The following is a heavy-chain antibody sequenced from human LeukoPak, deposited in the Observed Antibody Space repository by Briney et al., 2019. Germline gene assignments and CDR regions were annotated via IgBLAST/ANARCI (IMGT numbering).Heavy chain of an antibody. D-gene: IGHD6-19*01. CDR1: GFTFSDYY. CDR3: AREGYSSGWYRYFDY. CDR2: ISSSGSTI. J-gene: IGHJ4*02. Sequence: GGSLRLSCAASGFTFSDYYMSWLRQAPGKGLEWVSYISSSGSTIYYADSVKGRFTISRDNAKNSLYLQMNSLRAEDTAVYYCAREGYSSGWYRYFDYWGQGTLVTVSS. V-gene: IGHV3-11*01.